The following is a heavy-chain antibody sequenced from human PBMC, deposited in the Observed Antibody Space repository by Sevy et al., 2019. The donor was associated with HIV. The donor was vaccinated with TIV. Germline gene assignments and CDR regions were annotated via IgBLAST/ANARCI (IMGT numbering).Heavy chain of an antibody. D-gene: IGHD3-10*01. Sequence: SETLSLTCTVSGGSVSSGSYYWSWIRQPPGKGLEWIGYIYYSGRTNYNPSLKSRVTISVDTSKNQFSLKLSSVTAADTAVYYCARVTYYYGSGSYPHYGMDVWCQGTTVTVSS. J-gene: IGHJ6*02. CDR3: ARVTYYYGSGSYPHYGMDV. CDR2: IYYSGRT. V-gene: IGHV4-61*01. CDR1: GGSVSSGSYY.